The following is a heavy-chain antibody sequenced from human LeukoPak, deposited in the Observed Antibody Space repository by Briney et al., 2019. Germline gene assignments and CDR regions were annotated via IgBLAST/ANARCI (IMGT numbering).Heavy chain of an antibody. D-gene: IGHD3-3*01. Sequence: SETLSLTCTVSGGSISSSSYYWGWIRQPPGKGLEWIGSIYYSGSTYYNPSLKSRVTISADTSKNQFSLKLSSVTAADTAVYYCARTQTRFLEWNLDYWGQGTLVTVSS. V-gene: IGHV4-39*01. CDR2: IYYSGST. CDR3: ARTQTRFLEWNLDY. CDR1: GGSISSSSYY. J-gene: IGHJ4*02.